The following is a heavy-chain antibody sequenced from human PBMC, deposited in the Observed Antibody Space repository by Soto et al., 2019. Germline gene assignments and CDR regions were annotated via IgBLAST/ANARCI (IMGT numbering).Heavy chain of an antibody. CDR2: ISGSGGST. J-gene: IGHJ6*02. Sequence: PGGSLRLSCAASGFTFSSYAMSWVRQAPGKGLEWVSAISGSGGSTYYADSVKGRFTISRDNSKNTLYLQMNSLRAEDTAVYYCAKDVGYSYGFEGNYYGMDVWGQGTTVTVS. D-gene: IGHD5-18*01. V-gene: IGHV3-23*01. CDR3: AKDVGYSYGFEGNYYGMDV. CDR1: GFTFSSYA.